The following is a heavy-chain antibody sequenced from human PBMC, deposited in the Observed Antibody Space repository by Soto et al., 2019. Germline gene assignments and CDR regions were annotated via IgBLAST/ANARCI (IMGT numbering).Heavy chain of an antibody. D-gene: IGHD6-19*01. CDR1: GGTFSSYA. J-gene: IGHJ4*02. V-gene: IGHV1-69*06. CDR3: ARRIAVAGTGGFDY. Sequence: QVQLVKSGAEGKKPMSSVKVSCKASGGTFSSYAISLVRQAPGQCLEWMGGIIPIFGTANYAQKLQGRVRITADKAASTGYMELSSLRSEDRAVYYCARRIAVAGTGGFDYWGQGPLVTVSS. CDR2: IIPIFGTA.